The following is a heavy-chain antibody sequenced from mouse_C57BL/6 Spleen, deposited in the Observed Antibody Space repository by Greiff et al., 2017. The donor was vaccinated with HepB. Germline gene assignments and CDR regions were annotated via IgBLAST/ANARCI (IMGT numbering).Heavy chain of an antibody. D-gene: IGHD2-4*01. CDR1: GYAFSSSW. J-gene: IGHJ4*01. V-gene: IGHV1-82*01. CDR2: IYPGDGDT. Sequence: VQLQQSGPELVKPGASVKISCKASGYAFSSSWMNWVKQRPGKGLEWIGRIYPGDGDTNYNGKFKGKATLTADKSSSTAYMQLSSLTSEDSAVYFGARWGLRQENYYAMDYWGQGTSVTVSS. CDR3: ARWGLRQENYYAMDY.